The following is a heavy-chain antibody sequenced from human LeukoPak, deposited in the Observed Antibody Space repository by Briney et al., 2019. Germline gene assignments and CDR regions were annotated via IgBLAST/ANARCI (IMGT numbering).Heavy chain of an antibody. CDR2: ISYSGRSK. V-gene: IGHV3-23*01. Sequence: GGSLRLSCAASGYTFSSYAISCVREAPGKGLEWVSAISYSGRSKYYADSVKGRFTISRDNSKNTLYLQMISLRAEDTAVYYCAKDRTKVATKNWYFDLWGRGTLVTVSS. CDR1: GYTFSSYA. J-gene: IGHJ2*01. CDR3: AKDRTKVATKNWYFDL. D-gene: IGHD5-12*01.